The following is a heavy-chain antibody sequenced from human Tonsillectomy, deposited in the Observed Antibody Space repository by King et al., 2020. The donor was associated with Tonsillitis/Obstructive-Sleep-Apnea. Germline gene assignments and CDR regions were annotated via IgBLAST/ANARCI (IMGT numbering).Heavy chain of an antibody. D-gene: IGHD2-2*02. CDR2: INHSGST. J-gene: IGHJ4*02. CDR3: ASGITGGAFSNCSSTSCYIAGFDY. V-gene: IGHV4-34*01. Sequence: VQLQQWGAGLLKPSETLSLTCVVYGGSFSGYYWSWIRQPPGKGLEWIGEINHSGSTNYNPSLKSRVTLSVDTSKNQFSLKLSSVTAADTAVYYCASGITGGAFSNCSSTSCYIAGFDYWGQGTLVTVSS. CDR1: GGSFSGYY.